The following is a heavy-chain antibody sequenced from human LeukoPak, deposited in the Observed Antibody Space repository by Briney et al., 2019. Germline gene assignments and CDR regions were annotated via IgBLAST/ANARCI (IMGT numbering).Heavy chain of an antibody. Sequence: TVKVPCKASGGTFSSYAIIWVQQAPGQALEWMGGIIPILGTANYAQKFEGRVTITTDEYTSAVYMELGSLRSEDTGVYYCARVGIAAADRPFDYWGQGTLVTVSS. D-gene: IGHD6-13*01. CDR2: IIPILGTA. CDR1: GGTFSSYA. J-gene: IGHJ4*02. CDR3: ARVGIAAADRPFDY. V-gene: IGHV1-69*05.